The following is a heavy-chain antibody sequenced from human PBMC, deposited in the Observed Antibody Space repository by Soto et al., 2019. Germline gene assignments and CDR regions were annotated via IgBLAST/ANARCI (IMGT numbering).Heavy chain of an antibody. D-gene: IGHD1-26*01. V-gene: IGHV3-30*18. CDR2: ISYDGSNK. J-gene: IGHJ3*02. Sequence: GESLKISCAASGFTFSSYGMHWVRQAPGKGLEWVAVISYDGSNKYYADSVKGRFTISRDNSKNTLYLQMNSLRAEDTAVYYCAKVCVRLVGATTDDHDAFDIWGQGTMVTVSS. CDR1: GFTFSSYG. CDR3: AKVCVRLVGATTDDHDAFDI.